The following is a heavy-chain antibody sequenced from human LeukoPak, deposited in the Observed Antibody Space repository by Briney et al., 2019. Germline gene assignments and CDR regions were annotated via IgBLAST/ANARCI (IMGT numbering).Heavy chain of an antibody. CDR3: ARGRRSDGSGPPYFDY. Sequence: AGGSLRPSCAASGFTFSSYWMSWVRQAPGKGLEWVANIQQDGSEKYYVDSVKGRFTISRDNAKNSLYLQMNSLRAEDTAVYYCARGRRSDGSGPPYFDYWGQGTLVTVSS. D-gene: IGHD6-19*01. V-gene: IGHV3-7*01. CDR1: GFTFSSYW. CDR2: IQQDGSEK. J-gene: IGHJ4*02.